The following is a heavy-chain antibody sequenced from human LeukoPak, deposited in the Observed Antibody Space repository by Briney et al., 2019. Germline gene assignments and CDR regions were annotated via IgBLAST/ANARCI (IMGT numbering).Heavy chain of an antibody. CDR1: GGSISSGGYY. V-gene: IGHV4-30-2*01. Sequence: SQTLSLTCTVSGGSISSGGYYWSWIRQPPGKGLEWIGYIYHSGSTYYNPSLKSRVTISADRSKNQFSLKLSSVTAADTAVYYCARTPAGVPTYFDYWGQGTLVTVSS. J-gene: IGHJ4*02. CDR3: ARTPAGVPTYFDY. CDR2: IYHSGST.